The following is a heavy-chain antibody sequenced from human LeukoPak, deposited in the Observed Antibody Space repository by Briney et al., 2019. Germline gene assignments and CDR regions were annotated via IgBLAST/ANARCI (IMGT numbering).Heavy chain of an antibody. J-gene: IGHJ4*02. CDR2: IKENGGEK. CDR1: GFTFSSYW. CDR3: ARGPYCDGISGQSFFDY. Sequence: PGGSLRLSCAASGFTFSSYWITWVRQAPGQGLAWVANIKENGGEKYYADSVKGRFTISRDNAKKSVSLQMNSLRVEDTAVYYCARGPYCDGISGQSFFDYWGQGALVTVSS. D-gene: IGHD2-21*01. V-gene: IGHV3-7*01.